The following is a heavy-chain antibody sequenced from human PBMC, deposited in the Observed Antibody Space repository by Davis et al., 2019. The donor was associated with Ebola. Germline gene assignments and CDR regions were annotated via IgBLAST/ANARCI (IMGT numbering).Heavy chain of an antibody. CDR1: GHSLTELS. V-gene: IGHV5-51*01. CDR2: IFPGDSDT. J-gene: IGHJ4*02. D-gene: IGHD5-12*01. Sequence: KVSCKVSGHSLTELSMHWVRQMPGKGLEWMGIIFPGDSDTRYSPSFQGQVTISADKSISTAYLQWSSLKASDTAMYYCARPSTGDYDSFDYWGQGTLVTVSS. CDR3: ARPSTGDYDSFDY.